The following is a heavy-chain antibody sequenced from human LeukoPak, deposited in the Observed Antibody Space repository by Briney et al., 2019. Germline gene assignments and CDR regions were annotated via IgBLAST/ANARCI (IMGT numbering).Heavy chain of an antibody. Sequence: PSGTLSLTCTVSGGSVSRNGYYWAWIRQPPGKGLEWIASSDYSGYKTYNPSLKSRVTVSVDTSKNQFFLKLTSVTDADTAVYYCAKDFGDFRTDYWGQGTLVTVSS. D-gene: IGHD4-17*01. CDR3: AKDFGDFRTDY. CDR1: GGSVSRNGYY. CDR2: SDYSGYK. J-gene: IGHJ4*02. V-gene: IGHV4-39*01.